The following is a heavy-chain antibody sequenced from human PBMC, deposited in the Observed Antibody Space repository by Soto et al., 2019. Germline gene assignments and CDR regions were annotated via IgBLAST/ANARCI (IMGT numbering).Heavy chain of an antibody. CDR1: GFTFSSYA. J-gene: IGHJ6*02. CDR3: AKVPGHIVLMGTYGMDV. CDR2: ISGSGGST. V-gene: IGHV3-23*01. D-gene: IGHD2-8*01. Sequence: EVQLLESGGGLVQPGGSLRLSCAASGFTFSSYAMSWVRQAPGKGLEWVSAISGSGGSTYYADSVKGRFTISRDNSKNTLYLQMNRLRAEDTAVYYCAKVPGHIVLMGTYGMDVWGQGTTVTVSS.